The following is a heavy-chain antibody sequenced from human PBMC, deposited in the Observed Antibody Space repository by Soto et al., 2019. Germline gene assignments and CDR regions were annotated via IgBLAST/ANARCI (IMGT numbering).Heavy chain of an antibody. Sequence: EVQLLESGGGLVQPGGSLRLSCAASGFTFSSYAMSWVRQAPGKGLEWVSAISGSGGSTYYADSVKGRFTISRDNSKKTLYLQMNSLRAEDTAVYYCAKYSSGWYYPFDYWGQGTLVTVSS. CDR3: AKYSSGWYYPFDY. D-gene: IGHD6-19*01. CDR1: GFTFSSYA. CDR2: ISGSGGST. V-gene: IGHV3-23*01. J-gene: IGHJ4*02.